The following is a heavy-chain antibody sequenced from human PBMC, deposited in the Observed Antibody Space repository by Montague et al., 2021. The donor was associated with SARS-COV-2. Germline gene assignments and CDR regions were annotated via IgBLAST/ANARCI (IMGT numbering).Heavy chain of an antibody. Sequence: SETLSLTCAVYGGSFSGYYRSWIRQPPGKGLGWIGYIYYSGSTNYNPSLKSRVTISVDTSKNQFSLKLSSVTAADTAVYYCARVGFGYCSGGSCYRAFDYWGQGTLVTVSS. V-gene: IGHV4-59*01. CDR1: GGSFSGYY. D-gene: IGHD2-15*01. J-gene: IGHJ4*02. CDR3: ARVGFGYCSGGSCYRAFDY. CDR2: IYYSGST.